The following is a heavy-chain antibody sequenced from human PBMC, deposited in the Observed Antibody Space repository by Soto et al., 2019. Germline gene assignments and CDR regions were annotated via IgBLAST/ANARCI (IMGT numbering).Heavy chain of an antibody. Sequence: GGSLRLSCAASGFTFSSYSMNWVRQAPGKGLEWVAVIWYDGSNKYYADSVKGRFTISRDNAKNSLYLQMNSLRDEDTAVYYCARESRFLEWLSLNWFDPWGQGTLVTVSS. CDR3: ARESRFLEWLSLNWFDP. CDR2: IWYDGSNK. D-gene: IGHD3-3*01. CDR1: GFTFSSYS. J-gene: IGHJ5*02. V-gene: IGHV3-33*08.